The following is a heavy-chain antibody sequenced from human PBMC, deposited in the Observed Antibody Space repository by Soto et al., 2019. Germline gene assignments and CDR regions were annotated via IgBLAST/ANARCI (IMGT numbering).Heavy chain of an antibody. CDR2: IYYSGST. D-gene: IGHD2-15*01. CDR1: GGSISSGGYY. CDR3: ARGDLCGGSCYDYFDY. Sequence: SETLSLTCTVSGGSISSGGYYWSWIRQHPGKGLEWIGYIYYSGSTYYNPSLKSRVTISVDTSKNQFSLKLSSVTAADTAVYYCARGDLCGGSCYDYFDYWGQGTLVTVSS. J-gene: IGHJ4*02. V-gene: IGHV4-31*03.